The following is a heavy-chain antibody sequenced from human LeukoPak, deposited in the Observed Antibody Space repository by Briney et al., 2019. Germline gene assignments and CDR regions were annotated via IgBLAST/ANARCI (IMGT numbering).Heavy chain of an antibody. CDR2: IRYDGSDE. Sequence: GTLTLSCAASGFTFSDYSRHWVGHRPGKGREGGAFIRYDGSDEDYADSVKVRFTISRYRSENKLELQMNSLGAEATAVYYCAKDLLRDRWFGESWGQGTLVTVSS. CDR1: GFTFSDYS. V-gene: IGHV3-30*02. CDR3: AKDLLRDRWFGES. J-gene: IGHJ5*02. D-gene: IGHD3-10*01.